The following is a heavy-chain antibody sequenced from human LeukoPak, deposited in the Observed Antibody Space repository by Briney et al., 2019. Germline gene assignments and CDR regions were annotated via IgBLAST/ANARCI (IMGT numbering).Heavy chain of an antibody. V-gene: IGHV4-61*01. D-gene: IGHD3-10*01. Sequence: SETLSLTCTVSGGSISSSSYYWSWIRQPPGKGLECIGYIHYTGSTNYNPSLKSRVTISVDTSKNQFSLKLSSVTAADTAIYYCARGGYYGSGNDFRFDPWGQGTLVTVSS. J-gene: IGHJ5*02. CDR3: ARGGYYGSGNDFRFDP. CDR1: GGSISSSSYY. CDR2: IHYTGST.